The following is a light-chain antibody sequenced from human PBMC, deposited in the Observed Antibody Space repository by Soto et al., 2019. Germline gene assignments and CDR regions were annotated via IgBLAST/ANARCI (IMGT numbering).Light chain of an antibody. Sequence: QSALTQAPSVSGIPGQSVTISCSGSDSNIGSNTVNWYQQLPGMAPKLLIYINYKRPSGVPDRFSASKSDTSASLAISGLQSEDEAHYYCAVWDDTLDAWVFGGGTKVTVL. CDR2: INY. CDR1: DSNIGSNT. CDR3: AVWDDTLDAWV. J-gene: IGLJ3*02. V-gene: IGLV1-44*01.